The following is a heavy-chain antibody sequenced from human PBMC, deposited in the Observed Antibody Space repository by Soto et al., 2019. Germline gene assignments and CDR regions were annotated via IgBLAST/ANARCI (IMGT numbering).Heavy chain of an antibody. J-gene: IGHJ5*02. D-gene: IGHD2-8*01. CDR1: GYTFTSYG. CDR2: ISAYNGNT. CDR3: ARDDCTNGVCYSENWFDP. Sequence: GASVKVSCKASGYTFTSYGISWVRQAPGQGLEWMGWISAYNGNTNYAQKLQGRVTMTTDTSTSTAYMELRSLRSDDTAVYYCARDDCTNGVCYSENWFDPWGQGTLVT. V-gene: IGHV1-18*04.